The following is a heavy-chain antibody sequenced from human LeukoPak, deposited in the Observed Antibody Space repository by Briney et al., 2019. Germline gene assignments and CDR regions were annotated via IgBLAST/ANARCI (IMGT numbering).Heavy chain of an antibody. V-gene: IGHV1-46*01. CDR3: GSSVATSNDAFDI. CDR2: INPSGGST. Sequence: ASAKVSCKASGYTFTNYHMHWVRQPPGQGLEWMGIINPSGGSTSYSQKFQGRVTMTRDTSSRTAYMELSSLRSEDTAVYYCGSSVATSNDAFDIWGQGKMVTVSS. CDR1: GYTFTNYH. J-gene: IGHJ3*02. D-gene: IGHD5-12*01.